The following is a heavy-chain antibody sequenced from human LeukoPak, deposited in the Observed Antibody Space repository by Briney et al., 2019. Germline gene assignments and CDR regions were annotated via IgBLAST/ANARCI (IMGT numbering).Heavy chain of an antibody. CDR3: ARSDYNDYRGLGF. CDR1: GYAFTSYH. Sequence: ASVKVSCKASGYAFTSYHIHWMRQAPGRGLGWMGIIIPSSGSTTYAQKFQGRVTMTRDTSTSTVYMELSSLTSDDTAVYFCARSDYNDYRGLGFWGQRTLVTVSS. D-gene: IGHD4-11*01. J-gene: IGHJ4*02. V-gene: IGHV1-46*01. CDR2: IIPSSGST.